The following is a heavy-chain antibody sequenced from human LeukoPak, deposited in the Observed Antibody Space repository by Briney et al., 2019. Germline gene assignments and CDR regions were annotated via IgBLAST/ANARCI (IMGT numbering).Heavy chain of an antibody. V-gene: IGHV4-61*01. CDR2: IYYSGST. Sequence: PSQTLSLTCTVSGGSISSSTYYWSWIRQSPGKGLEWIGHIYYSGSTNYNPSLKSRVTISVDTSKNQFFLKLSSVTAADTAVYYCAREYCSSSSCQFDFWGQGTLVTVSS. D-gene: IGHD2-2*01. CDR1: GGSISSSTYY. J-gene: IGHJ4*02. CDR3: AREYCSSSSCQFDF.